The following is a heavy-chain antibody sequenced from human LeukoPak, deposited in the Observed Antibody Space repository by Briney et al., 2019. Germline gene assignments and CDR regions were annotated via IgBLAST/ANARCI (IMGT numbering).Heavy chain of an antibody. D-gene: IGHD6-13*01. V-gene: IGHV1-46*01. CDR3: ARVGSSSWEQEYWFDP. CDR2: INPSGGST. CDR1: GYTFTSYY. Sequence: ASVKVSCKASGYTFTSYYMHWVRQAPGQGLELMGIINPSGGSTSYAQKFQGRVTMTRDTSTSTVYMELSSLRSEDTAVYYCARVGSSSWEQEYWFDPWGQGTLVTVSS. J-gene: IGHJ5*02.